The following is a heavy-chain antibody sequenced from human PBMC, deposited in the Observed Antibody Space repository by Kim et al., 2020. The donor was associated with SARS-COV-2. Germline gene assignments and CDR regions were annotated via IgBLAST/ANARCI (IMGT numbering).Heavy chain of an antibody. V-gene: IGHV1-69*13. CDR2: IIPIFGTA. D-gene: IGHD3-10*01. CDR1: GGTFSSYA. CDR3: ARALLLWFGELLSYYYYGMDV. J-gene: IGHJ6*02. Sequence: SVKVSCKASGGTFSSYAISWVRQAPGQGLEWMGGIIPIFGTANYAQKFQGRVTITADESTSTAYMELSSLRSEDTAVYYCARALLLWFGELLSYYYYGMDVWGQGTTVTVSS.